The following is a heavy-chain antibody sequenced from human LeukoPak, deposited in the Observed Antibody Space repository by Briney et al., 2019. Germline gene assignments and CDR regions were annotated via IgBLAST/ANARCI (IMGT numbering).Heavy chain of an antibody. CDR2: IYYSGST. J-gene: IGHJ4*02. D-gene: IGHD6-19*01. CDR1: GGPISSYY. CDR3: ARPLYSSGWYALDY. Sequence: SETLSLTCTVSGGPISSYYWSWIRQPPGKGLEWIGHIYYSGSTNYNPSLKSRVTISVDTSKNQFSLKLSSVTAADTAVYYCARPLYSSGWYALDYWGQGTLVTVSS. V-gene: IGHV4-59*01.